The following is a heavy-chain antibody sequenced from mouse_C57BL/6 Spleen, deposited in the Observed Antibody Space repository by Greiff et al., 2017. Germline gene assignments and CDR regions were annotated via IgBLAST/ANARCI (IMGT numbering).Heavy chain of an antibody. D-gene: IGHD1-1*01. CDR3: AGSYYYGSSPFAY. J-gene: IGHJ3*01. CDR1: GFSLTSYG. V-gene: IGHV2-2*01. CDR2: IWSGGST. Sequence: VMLVESGPGLVQPSQSLSITCTVSGFSLTSYGVHWVRQSPGKGLEWLGVIWSGGSTDYNAAFISRLSISKDNSKSQVFFKMNSLQADDTAIYYCAGSYYYGSSPFAYWGQGTLVTVSA.